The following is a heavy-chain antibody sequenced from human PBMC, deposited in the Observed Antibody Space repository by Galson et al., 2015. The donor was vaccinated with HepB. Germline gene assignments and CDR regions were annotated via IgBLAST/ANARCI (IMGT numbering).Heavy chain of an antibody. Sequence: SLRLSCAASGFTFSSYAMHWVRQAPGKGLEYVSAISSNGGSTYYANSVKGRFTISRDNSKNTLYLQMGSLRAEDMAVYYCASGPPRIAAAGTGPYYYYGMDVWGQGTTVTVSS. CDR1: GFTFSSYA. V-gene: IGHV3-64*01. D-gene: IGHD6-13*01. J-gene: IGHJ6*02. CDR2: ISSNGGST. CDR3: ASGPPRIAAAGTGPYYYYGMDV.